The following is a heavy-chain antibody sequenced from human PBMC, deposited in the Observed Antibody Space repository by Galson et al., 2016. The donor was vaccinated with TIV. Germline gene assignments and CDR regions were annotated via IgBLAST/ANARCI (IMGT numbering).Heavy chain of an antibody. Sequence: SLTLSCAASGFTFNRFGMHWVRQAPGKGLEWVAHISFDGSNTNYVDSVKGRFTTSRDNSKNTLYLQMESLRGEDTAIYFCAKDPRDYDDYPYYFDSWGQGTLVAVSS. V-gene: IGHV3-30*18. CDR2: ISFDGSNT. D-gene: IGHD4-17*01. J-gene: IGHJ4*02. CDR1: GFTFNRFG. CDR3: AKDPRDYDDYPYYFDS.